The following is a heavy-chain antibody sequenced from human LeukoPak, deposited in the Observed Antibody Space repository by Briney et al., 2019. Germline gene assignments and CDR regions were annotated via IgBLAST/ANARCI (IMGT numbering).Heavy chain of an antibody. D-gene: IGHD6-19*01. CDR2: INPNSGGT. J-gene: IGHJ5*02. CDR1: GYMFTGYY. Sequence: GASVKVSCKASGYMFTGYYMHWVRQAPGQGLEWMGWINPNSGGTNYAQKFQGRVTMTRDTSISTAYMELSSLRSEDTAVYYCARGGSLGIAVAGRIINWFDPWGQGTLVTVSS. V-gene: IGHV1-2*02. CDR3: ARGGSLGIAVAGRIINWFDP.